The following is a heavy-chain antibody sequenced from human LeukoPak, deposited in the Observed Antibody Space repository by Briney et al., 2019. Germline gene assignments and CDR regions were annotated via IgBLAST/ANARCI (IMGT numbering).Heavy chain of an antibody. Sequence: GGSLRLSCAASGFTFSSYWMHCVRQAPGKGVVWVSRINSDGSSTSYADSVKGRFTISRDNAKNSLYLQMSSLRAEDTAVYYCARDRNTDFWSGYYTNYFDYWGQGTLVIVSS. CDR3: ARDRNTDFWSGYYTNYFDY. CDR1: GFTFSSYW. D-gene: IGHD3-3*01. CDR2: INSDGSST. V-gene: IGHV3-74*01. J-gene: IGHJ4*02.